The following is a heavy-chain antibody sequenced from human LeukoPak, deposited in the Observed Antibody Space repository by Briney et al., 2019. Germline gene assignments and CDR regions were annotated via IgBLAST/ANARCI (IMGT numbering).Heavy chain of an antibody. CDR1: SGSISSGGYY. CDR3: ASGYCSSTSCHGNFDY. D-gene: IGHD2-2*01. Sequence: SETLSLTCTVSSGSISSGGYYWSWIRQHPGKGLEWIGYIYYSGSTYYNPSLKSRVTISVDTSKNQFSLKLSSVTAADTAVYYCASGYCSSTSCHGNFDYWGQGTLVTVSS. J-gene: IGHJ4*02. V-gene: IGHV4-31*03. CDR2: IYYSGST.